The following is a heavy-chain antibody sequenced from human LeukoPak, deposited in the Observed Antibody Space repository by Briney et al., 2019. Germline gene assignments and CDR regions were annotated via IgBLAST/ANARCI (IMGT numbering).Heavy chain of an antibody. D-gene: IGHD2-15*01. Sequence: PGGSLRLSCAASEFTFSSYEMNWVRQAPGKGLEWVAVIWYDGSNKYYADSVKGRFTISRDNSKNTLYLQMNSLRADDTAVYFCARDRCGGGSCHYYFDYWGQGTLVTVSS. CDR3: ARDRCGGGSCHYYFDY. V-gene: IGHV3-33*08. CDR2: IWYDGSNK. CDR1: EFTFSSYE. J-gene: IGHJ4*02.